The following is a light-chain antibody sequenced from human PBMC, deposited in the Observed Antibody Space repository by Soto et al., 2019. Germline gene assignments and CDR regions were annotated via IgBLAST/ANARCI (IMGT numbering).Light chain of an antibody. CDR2: EVT. J-gene: IGLJ2*01. CDR3: SSYAGSNNFVV. V-gene: IGLV2-8*01. CDR1: SSDIGRYTY. Sequence: QSVLTQPPSASGSPGQSVTISCTGTSSDIGRYTYVSWYQQHPDKAPKLMIYEVTKRPSGVPDRFSGSKSGNTASLTVSGLQAEDEADYYCSSYAGSNNFVVFGGGTQLTVL.